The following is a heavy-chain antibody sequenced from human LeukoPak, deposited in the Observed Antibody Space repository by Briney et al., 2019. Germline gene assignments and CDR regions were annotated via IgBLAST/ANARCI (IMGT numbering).Heavy chain of an antibody. CDR3: AKMKGHPLPKYYMDV. J-gene: IGHJ6*01. D-gene: IGHD1-26*01. CDR1: GFTFSSYT. Sequence: GGSLRLSCAASGFTFSSYTMNWVRRTPGKGLEWVSGISGSGDNTLYADSVKGRFTISRDNSKNTLYLEMNSLRAEDTAIYYCAKMKGHPLPKYYMDVWGQGTTVTVSS. CDR2: ISGSGDNT. V-gene: IGHV3-23*01.